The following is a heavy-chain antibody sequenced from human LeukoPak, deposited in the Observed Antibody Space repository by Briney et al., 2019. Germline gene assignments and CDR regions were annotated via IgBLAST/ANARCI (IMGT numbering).Heavy chain of an antibody. Sequence: GGSLRLSCAASGFTFRPYAMSWVRQAPGKGLEWVSGIVGDASSTYYADSVKGRFTISRDNSKNRLYLQMNSLSAEDTAIYYCAKDFVTGDGKWEVDYWGQGTLVTVSS. J-gene: IGHJ4*02. CDR3: AKDFVTGDGKWEVDY. CDR2: IVGDASST. D-gene: IGHD7-27*01. CDR1: GFTFRPYA. V-gene: IGHV3-23*01.